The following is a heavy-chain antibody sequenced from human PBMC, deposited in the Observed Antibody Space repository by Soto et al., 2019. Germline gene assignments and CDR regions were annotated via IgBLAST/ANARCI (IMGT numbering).Heavy chain of an antibody. CDR3: ARVGRSGGSRNFDY. J-gene: IGHJ4*02. Sequence: QVQLQESGPGLVKPSQTLSLTCTVSGGSISSGGYDWSWIRQHPGKGLEWIGYIYYSGSTYYNPSLKSRVTISVDTSKNQFSLKLSSVTAADTAVYYCARVGRSGGSRNFDYWGQGTLVTVSS. D-gene: IGHD2-15*01. V-gene: IGHV4-31*03. CDR2: IYYSGST. CDR1: GGSISSGGYD.